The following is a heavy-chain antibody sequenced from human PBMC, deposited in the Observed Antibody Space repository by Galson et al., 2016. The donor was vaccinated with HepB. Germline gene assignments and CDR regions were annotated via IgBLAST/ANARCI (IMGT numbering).Heavy chain of an antibody. CDR3: ASSISLVRGYGLDV. D-gene: IGHD3-10*01. CDR1: GGTFSSYA. CDR2: IIPLSATA. J-gene: IGHJ6*02. V-gene: IGHV1-69*13. Sequence: SVKVSCKASGGTFSSYAINWVRQAPGQGPEWMGGIIPLSATANYAQKFQGRVTITADESTNTAHLELSSLRSVDTAIYYCASSISLVRGYGLDVWGQGTTVTVS.